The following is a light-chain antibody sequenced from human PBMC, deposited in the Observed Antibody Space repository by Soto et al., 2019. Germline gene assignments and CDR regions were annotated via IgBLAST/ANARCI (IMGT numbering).Light chain of an antibody. J-gene: IGLJ2*01. V-gene: IGLV4-69*01. CDR2: LNSDGSH. CDR3: QTWGYGIVV. Sequence: QPVLTQSPSASASLGASVKLTCTLSSGHSNYAIAWHQQQSEKGPRYLMKLNSDGSHSKGDGIPDRFSGSSSGAERYLTISSLQSEDEADYYCQTWGYGIVVFGVGTKLTVL. CDR1: SGHSNYA.